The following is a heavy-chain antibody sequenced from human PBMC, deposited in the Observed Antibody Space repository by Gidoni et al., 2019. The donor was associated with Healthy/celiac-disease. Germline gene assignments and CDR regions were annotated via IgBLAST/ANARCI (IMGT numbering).Heavy chain of an antibody. CDR1: GYTFTSYY. J-gene: IGHJ3*02. D-gene: IGHD3-22*01. CDR2: IKPSGGST. CDR3: ARDQAYDSSGYPLWAFDI. Sequence: QVQLVQSGAEVKKPGASVKVSCKASGYTFTSYYMHWVRQAPGQGLEWMGIIKPSGGSTSYAQKFQGRVTMTRDTSTSTVYMELSSLRSEDTAVYYCARDQAYDSSGYPLWAFDIWGQGTMVTVSS. V-gene: IGHV1-46*01.